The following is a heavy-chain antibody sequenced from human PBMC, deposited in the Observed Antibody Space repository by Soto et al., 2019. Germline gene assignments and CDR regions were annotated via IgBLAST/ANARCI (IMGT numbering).Heavy chain of an antibody. J-gene: IGHJ4*02. CDR1: GFTFSDYG. Sequence: QVQLVESGGGVVQPGRSLRLSCAASGFTFSDYGMHWVRQAPGKGLEWVAVIWYDGSEKYYADSVKGRFTISRDNSKNTRYLQMNSLRAEDTAVYYCARQSLGNIRLRGFDYWGQGALVTVSS. V-gene: IGHV3-33*01. CDR2: IWYDGSEK. CDR3: ARQSLGNIRLRGFDY. D-gene: IGHD1-1*01.